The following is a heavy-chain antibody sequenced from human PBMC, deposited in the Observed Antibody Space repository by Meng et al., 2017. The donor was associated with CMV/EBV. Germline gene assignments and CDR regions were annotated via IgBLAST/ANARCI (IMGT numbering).Heavy chain of an antibody. CDR1: GFTFISYW. V-gene: IGHV3-7*01. CDR3: ARGTYHTGYSSGWSQEFDY. J-gene: IGHJ4*02. Sequence: GGPLRPSFAASGFTFISYWMSWVPQAPGKGLEWVAKIKQDGSEKYYVDSVKGRFTISRDNAKNSLYLQMNSLRAEDTAVYYCARGTYHTGYSSGWSQEFDYWGQGTLVTVSS. D-gene: IGHD6-19*01. CDR2: IKQDGSEK.